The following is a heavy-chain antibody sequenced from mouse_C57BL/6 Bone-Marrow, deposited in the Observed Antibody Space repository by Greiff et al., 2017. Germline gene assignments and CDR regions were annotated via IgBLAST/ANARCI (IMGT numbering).Heavy chain of an antibody. J-gene: IGHJ4*01. D-gene: IGHD1-1*01. Sequence: QVQLQQSGPELVKPGASVKISCKASGYTFTDYYIHWVKQRPGQGLEWIGWIFPGSGSTNYTEKFKGKATLTVDKSSSTAYMLLSSLTSEDSAVXFCARTAGSSYTYYYDMDYWGQGTSVTVSS. CDR1: GYTFTDYY. CDR2: IFPGSGST. CDR3: ARTAGSSYTYYYDMDY. V-gene: IGHV1-75*01.